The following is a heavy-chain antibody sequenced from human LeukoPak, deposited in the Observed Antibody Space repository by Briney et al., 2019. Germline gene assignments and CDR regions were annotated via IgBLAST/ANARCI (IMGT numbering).Heavy chain of an antibody. Sequence: GSSVKVSCKASGGTFSSYAISWVRQAPGQGLEWMGRIIPILGIANYAQKFQGRVTITTDESTSTAYMELSSLRSEDTAVYYCARVHYNFWNGYFDYWGQGTLVTVSS. J-gene: IGHJ4*02. CDR1: GGTFSSYA. CDR3: ARVHYNFWNGYFDY. V-gene: IGHV1-69*04. CDR2: IIPILGIA. D-gene: IGHD3-3*01.